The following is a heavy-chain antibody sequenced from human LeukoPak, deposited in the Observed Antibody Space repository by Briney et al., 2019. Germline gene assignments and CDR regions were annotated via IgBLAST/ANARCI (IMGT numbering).Heavy chain of an antibody. Sequence: PGGSLRLTCAASEFTFSNYAMNWVRQAPGKGLEWVSYISSSSGNIYYADSVKGRFTISRDNGKNSLYLQMNSLRAEDTAVYYCVCLHGGTWSIDYWGQGTLVTVSS. D-gene: IGHD1-1*01. CDR2: ISSSSGNI. V-gene: IGHV3-48*01. CDR1: EFTFSNYA. CDR3: VCLHGGTWSIDY. J-gene: IGHJ4*02.